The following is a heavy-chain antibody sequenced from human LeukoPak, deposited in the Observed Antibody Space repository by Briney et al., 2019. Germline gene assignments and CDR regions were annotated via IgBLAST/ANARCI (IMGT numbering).Heavy chain of an antibody. CDR1: GFTFSSYS. CDR2: ISSSSSYI. V-gene: IGHV3-21*01. Sequence: PGGSLRLSCAASGFTFSSYSMNWVRQAPGKGLEWVSSISSSSSYIYYADSVKGRFTISRDNAKNSLYLQMNSLRAEDTAVYYCAXDXXXXXKXXDFDYWGQGTLVTVSS. J-gene: IGHJ4*02. CDR3: AXDXXXXXKXXDFDY.